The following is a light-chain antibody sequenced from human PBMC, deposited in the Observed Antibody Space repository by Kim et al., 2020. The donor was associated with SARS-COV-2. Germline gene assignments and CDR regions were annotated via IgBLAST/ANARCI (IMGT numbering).Light chain of an antibody. CDR1: QSVIIN. Sequence: SGAPGGRAALSCRASQSVIINLAWYQQKPGQAPRLLIYGASTRATGIPSRFSGSGSGTEFTLTISSLQSEDFAVYSCQQYNNWPYTFGQGTKLEI. J-gene: IGKJ2*01. V-gene: IGKV3-15*01. CDR2: GAS. CDR3: QQYNNWPYT.